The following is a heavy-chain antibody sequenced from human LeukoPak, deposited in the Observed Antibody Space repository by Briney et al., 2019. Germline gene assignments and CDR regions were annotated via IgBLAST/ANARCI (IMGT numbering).Heavy chain of an antibody. V-gene: IGHV1-18*01. CDR3: ASNGVDTSINDAFDI. J-gene: IGHJ3*02. Sequence: ASVKVSCKASGYTFTSYGISWVRQAPGQGLEWMGWISAYNGNTNYAQKLQGRVTMTTDTSTSTAYMELRSLRSDDTAVYYCASNGVDTSINDAFDIWGQGTMVTVSS. CDR1: GYTFTSYG. D-gene: IGHD5-18*01. CDR2: ISAYNGNT.